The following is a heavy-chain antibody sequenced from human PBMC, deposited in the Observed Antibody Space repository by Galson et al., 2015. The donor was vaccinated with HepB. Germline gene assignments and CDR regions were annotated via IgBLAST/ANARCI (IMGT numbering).Heavy chain of an antibody. CDR1: GFTFSNAW. J-gene: IGHJ3*02. Sequence: SLRLSCAASGFTFSNAWMSWVRQAPGKGLEWVGRIKSKTDGGTTDYAAPVEGRFTISRDDSKNTLYLQMNSLKTEDTAVYYCTTSRSSWSPGLDAFDIWGQGTMVTVSS. CDR3: TTSRSSWSPGLDAFDI. V-gene: IGHV3-15*01. D-gene: IGHD6-13*01. CDR2: IKSKTDGGTT.